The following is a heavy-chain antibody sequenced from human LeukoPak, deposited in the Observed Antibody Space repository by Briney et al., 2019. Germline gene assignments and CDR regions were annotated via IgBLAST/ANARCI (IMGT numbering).Heavy chain of an antibody. CDR3: AREKQQLPSDNWFDP. Sequence: SETLSLTCTVSGGSISSGGYYWSWIRQYPGKGLEWIGYIYYSGSTYYNPSLKSRVTISVDTSKNQFSLKLSSVTAADTAVYYCAREKQQLPSDNWFDPWGQGTLVTVSS. CDR2: IYYSGST. D-gene: IGHD6-13*01. CDR1: GGSISSGGYY. J-gene: IGHJ5*02. V-gene: IGHV4-31*03.